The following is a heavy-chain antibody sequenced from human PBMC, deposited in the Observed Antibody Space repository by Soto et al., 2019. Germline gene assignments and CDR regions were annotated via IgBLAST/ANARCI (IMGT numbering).Heavy chain of an antibody. CDR3: TVGTNAIRGGTMSLDAFYI. D-gene: IGHD3-10*01. Sequence: PSVPLSLTCHLYGGSFGAHYWTWIRQSPGKGLEWIGEIYHSVSTHCNQSLKSRLTLSVDTSKNQFPLMLGSMTAADTAVYYGTVGTNAIRGGTMSLDAFYIWGQGTVVTVSS. CDR1: GGSFGAHY. V-gene: IGHV4-34*01. CDR2: IYHSVST. J-gene: IGHJ3*02.